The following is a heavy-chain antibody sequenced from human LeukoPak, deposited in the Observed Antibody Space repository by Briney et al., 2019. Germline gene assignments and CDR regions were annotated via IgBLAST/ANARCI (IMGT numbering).Heavy chain of an antibody. CDR1: GGSISSSSYY. D-gene: IGHD2-15*01. V-gene: IGHV4-39*01. Sequence: KPSETLSLTCTVSGGSISSSSYYWGWIRQPPGKGLEWIGSIYYSGSTYYNPSLKSRVTISVDTSKNQFSLKLSSVTAADTAVYYCARLTIVVVVGFDPWGQGTLVTVSS. CDR3: ARLTIVVVVGFDP. J-gene: IGHJ5*02. CDR2: IYYSGST.